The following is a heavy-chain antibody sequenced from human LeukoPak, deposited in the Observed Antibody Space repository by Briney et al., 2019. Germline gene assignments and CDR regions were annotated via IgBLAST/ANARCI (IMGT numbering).Heavy chain of an antibody. D-gene: IGHD3-3*01. CDR2: IAASSGST. V-gene: IGHV3-23*01. CDR3: AKSLITIFGVVITGYYFDY. Sequence: GSLRLSCAASGFTFRNYAMNWVRQAPGRGLEWVSSIAASSGSTYYADSVKGRFTISRDNSKNTLYLQMNSLRAEDTAVYYCAKSLITIFGVVITGYYFDYWGQGTLVTVSS. J-gene: IGHJ4*02. CDR1: GFTFRNYA.